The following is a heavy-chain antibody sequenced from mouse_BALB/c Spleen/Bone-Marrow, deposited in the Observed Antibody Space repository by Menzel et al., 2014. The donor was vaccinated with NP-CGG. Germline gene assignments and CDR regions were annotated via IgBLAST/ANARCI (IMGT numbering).Heavy chain of an antibody. Sequence: VQLQQSGAELVRPGSSVKISCKASGYAFSSYWMIWVKQRPGQGLEWIGQIYPGDGYTNYNGKFKGKATLTVDKSSSTAYMQLSSLTSEDSAVYFCARSGYGSNYDYWGQGTTLTVSS. CDR1: GYAFSSYW. CDR3: ARSGYGSNYDY. J-gene: IGHJ2*01. CDR2: IYPGDGYT. D-gene: IGHD1-1*01. V-gene: IGHV1-80*01.